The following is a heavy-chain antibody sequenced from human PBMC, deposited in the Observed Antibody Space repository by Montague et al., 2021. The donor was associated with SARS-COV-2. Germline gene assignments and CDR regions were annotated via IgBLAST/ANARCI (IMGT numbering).Heavy chain of an antibody. D-gene: IGHD3-16*01. CDR1: GGSISNYY. CDR2: FDHSGDT. Sequence: SETRSLTCTVSGGSISNYYWSWIRQPPGKGLEWIGNFDHSGDTKYNPSLKSRATISVDTSKNQFALRLHSVTAADTAVYYCAREFRIELWQTNWYFGLWGRGTLVTVSS. J-gene: IGHJ2*01. V-gene: IGHV4-59*01. CDR3: AREFRIELWQTNWYFGL.